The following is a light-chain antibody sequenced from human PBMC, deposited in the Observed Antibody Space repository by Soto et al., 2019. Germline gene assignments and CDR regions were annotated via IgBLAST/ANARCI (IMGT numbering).Light chain of an antibody. J-gene: IGKJ1*01. CDR3: QNYYNAPET. CDR2: AAS. Sequence: DIQMTQSPSSLSASVGDRVTITCRASLGISSYLAWYQQRPGKVPKVLIYAASTLHSGVPSRFSGSGSGTDFTLTISNVQPEDVATYYCQNYYNAPETFGQGTKVDIK. V-gene: IGKV1-27*01. CDR1: LGISSY.